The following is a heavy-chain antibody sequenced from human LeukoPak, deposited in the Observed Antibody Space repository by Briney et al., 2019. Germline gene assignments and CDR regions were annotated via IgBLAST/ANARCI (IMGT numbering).Heavy chain of an antibody. V-gene: IGHV4-59*11. D-gene: IGHD2-8*01. CDR3: ARARWMLPLYFLAY. CDR2: IYYSGST. J-gene: IGHJ4*02. CDR1: GGSISSHY. Sequence: PSETLSLTCTVSGGSISSHYWSWIRQPPGKELERIGYIYYSGSTNYNPSLKIRVTISVDTSKNQFSLKLSSATAADTAGYYCARARWMLPLYFLAYGGKGPLFTVSS.